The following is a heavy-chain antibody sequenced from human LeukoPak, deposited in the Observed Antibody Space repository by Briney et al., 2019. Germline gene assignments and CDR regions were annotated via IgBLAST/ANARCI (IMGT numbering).Heavy chain of an antibody. D-gene: IGHD5-12*01. V-gene: IGHV1-69*13. CDR1: GGTFSSYA. J-gene: IGHJ4*02. CDR3: AREKYSGYDSLCFDY. Sequence: ASVKVSCKASGGTFSSYAISWVRQAPGQGLEWMGGIIPIFGTANYAQKFQGRVTITADESTSTAYMELSSLRSEDTAVYYCAREKYSGYDSLCFDYWDQGTLVTVSS. CDR2: IIPIFGTA.